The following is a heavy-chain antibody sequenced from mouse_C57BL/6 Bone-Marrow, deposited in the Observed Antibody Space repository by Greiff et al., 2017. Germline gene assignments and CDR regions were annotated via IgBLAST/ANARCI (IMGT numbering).Heavy chain of an antibody. V-gene: IGHV14-4*01. CDR2: IDPENGDT. Sequence: EVKLMESGAELVRPGASVKLSCTASGFNIKDDYMHWVKQRPEQGLEWIGWIDPENGDTEYASKFQGKATITADTSSNTPYLQLSSLTSEDTAVYYCTYFFAYWGQGTLVTVSA. J-gene: IGHJ3*01. CDR3: TYFFAY. CDR1: GFNIKDDY.